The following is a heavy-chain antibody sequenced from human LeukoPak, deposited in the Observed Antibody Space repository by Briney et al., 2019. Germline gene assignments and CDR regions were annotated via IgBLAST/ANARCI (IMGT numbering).Heavy chain of an antibody. CDR3: ARVGDYGGNFHYYYYYYMDV. V-gene: IGHV4-61*05. CDR1: GGSISSSSYY. Sequence: PSETLSLTCTVSGGSISSSSYYWGWIRQPPGKGLEWIGYIYYSGSTNYNPSLKSRVTISVDTSKNQFSLKLSSVTAADTAVYYCARVGDYGGNFHYYYYYYMDVWGKGATVTVSS. D-gene: IGHD4-23*01. J-gene: IGHJ6*03. CDR2: IYYSGST.